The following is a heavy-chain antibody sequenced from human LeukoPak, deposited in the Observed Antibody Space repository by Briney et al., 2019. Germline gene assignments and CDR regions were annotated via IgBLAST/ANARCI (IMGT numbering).Heavy chain of an antibody. CDR2: INHSGST. Sequence: GSLRLSCAASGFTFSSYAMSWIRQPPGKGLEWIGEINHSGSTNYNPSLKSRVTISVDTSKNQFSLKLSSVTAADTAVYYCARGVGSVSDYWGQGTLVTVSS. J-gene: IGHJ4*02. CDR3: ARGVGSVSDY. V-gene: IGHV4-34*08. CDR1: GFTFSSYA. D-gene: IGHD1-26*01.